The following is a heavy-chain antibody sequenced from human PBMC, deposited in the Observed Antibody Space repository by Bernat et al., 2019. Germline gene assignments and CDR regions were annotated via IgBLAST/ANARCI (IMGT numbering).Heavy chain of an antibody. Sequence: EVQLLESGGGLVQPGGSLRLSCAASGFTFSSYAMSWVRQAPGKGLEWVSAISGSGGSTDYDDSVKGRFTISGGNSKNTLYLQMNSLRAEDTAVYYCAKFLLSGMTWGAFDIWGQGTMVTVSS. CDR3: AKFLLSGMTWGAFDI. CDR2: ISGSGGST. CDR1: GFTFSSYA. D-gene: IGHD7-27*01. V-gene: IGHV3-23*01. J-gene: IGHJ3*02.